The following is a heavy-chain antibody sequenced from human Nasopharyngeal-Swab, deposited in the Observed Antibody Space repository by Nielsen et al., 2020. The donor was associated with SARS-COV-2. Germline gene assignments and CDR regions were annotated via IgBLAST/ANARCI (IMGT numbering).Heavy chain of an antibody. J-gene: IGHJ3*02. Sequence: ASVKVSCKASGYTFTSYGISWVRQAPGQGLEWMGWISAYNGNTNYAQKLQGRVTMTTDTSTSTAYMELRSLRSDDTAAYYCASPGPHSSGYTTPPNAFDIWGQGTMVTVSS. CDR1: GYTFTSYG. V-gene: IGHV1-18*01. CDR2: ISAYNGNT. CDR3: ASPGPHSSGYTTPPNAFDI. D-gene: IGHD3-22*01.